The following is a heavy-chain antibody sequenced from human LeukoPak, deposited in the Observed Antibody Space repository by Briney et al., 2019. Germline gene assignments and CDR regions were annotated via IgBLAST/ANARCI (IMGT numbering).Heavy chain of an antibody. D-gene: IGHD1-14*01. CDR1: RFTFSSTG. J-gene: IGHJ4*02. CDR3: ARTYNPDY. V-gene: IGHV3-30*02. CDR2: IRYDGNNK. Sequence: GGSLRLSCTASRFTFSSTGMHWVRQAPGKGLEWVSYIRYDGNNKYYGDSVKGRLTVSRDNSKNTLYLQMNSPRVEDTAVYYCARTYNPDYWGQGTLVTVSS.